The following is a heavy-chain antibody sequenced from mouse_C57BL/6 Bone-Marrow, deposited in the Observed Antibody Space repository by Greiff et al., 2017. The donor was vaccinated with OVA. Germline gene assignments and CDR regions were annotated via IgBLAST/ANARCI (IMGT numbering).Heavy chain of an antibody. D-gene: IGHD1-1*01. V-gene: IGHV1-64*01. Sequence: QVQLQQPGAELVKPGASVKLSCKASGYTFTSYWMHWVKQRPGQGLEWIGMIHPNSGSTNYNEKFKSKATLTVDKSSSTAYMQLSSLTSEDSAVYYCARGITTVVVDHFDYWGQGTTLTVSS. CDR2: IHPNSGST. J-gene: IGHJ2*01. CDR1: GYTFTSYW. CDR3: ARGITTVVVDHFDY.